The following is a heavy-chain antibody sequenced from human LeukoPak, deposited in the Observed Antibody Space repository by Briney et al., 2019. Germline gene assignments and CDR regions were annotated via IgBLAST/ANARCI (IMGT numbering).Heavy chain of an antibody. CDR2: IYYSGST. CDR1: GGSLSSRSYY. V-gene: IGHV4-39*01. D-gene: IGHD6-6*01. J-gene: IGHJ3*02. Sequence: SDTLSLTCTVSGGSLSSRSYYWGWIRQPPGKGLEGIGSIYYSGSTYYNPSLKSRVTISVDTSKNQFSLKLSSVLGAHTAVYYCTRGISSSDLWAFDIWGQGTMVTVSS. CDR3: TRGISSSDLWAFDI.